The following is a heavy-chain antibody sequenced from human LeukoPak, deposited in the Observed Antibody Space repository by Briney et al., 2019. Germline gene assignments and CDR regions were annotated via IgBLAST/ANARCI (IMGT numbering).Heavy chain of an antibody. Sequence: QPGGSLRLSCAASGFPFSSYLMHWVRQAPGKGLVWVSRINGDGSSTTYADSVKGRFTISRDNAKNTLYLQMNSLRAEDTAVYYCTRGSGGSKFDSWGQGSPVTVSS. CDR1: GFPFSSYL. CDR2: INGDGSST. J-gene: IGHJ4*02. CDR3: TRGSGGSKFDS. D-gene: IGHD6-19*01. V-gene: IGHV3-74*03.